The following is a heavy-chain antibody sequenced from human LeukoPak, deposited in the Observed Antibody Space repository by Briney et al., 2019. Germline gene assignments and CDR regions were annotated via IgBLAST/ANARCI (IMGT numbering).Heavy chain of an antibody. V-gene: IGHV1-2*02. CDR2: INPNSGGT. CDR3: ARVLDRIDYYDSSGYYYD. Sequence: GASVKVSCKASGYTFTSYDINWVRQATGQGLEWMGWINPNSGGTHYAQKFQGRVTMTRDTSISTAYMELSRLRSDDTAVYYCARVLDRIDYYDSSGYYYDWGQGTLVTVSS. J-gene: IGHJ4*02. CDR1: GYTFTSYD. D-gene: IGHD3-22*01.